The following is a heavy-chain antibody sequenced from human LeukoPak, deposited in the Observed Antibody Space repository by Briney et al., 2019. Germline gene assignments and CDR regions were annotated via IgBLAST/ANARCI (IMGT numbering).Heavy chain of an antibody. D-gene: IGHD4-17*01. CDR1: GYTFTSYG. J-gene: IGHJ4*02. CDR2: ISAYNGNT. Sequence: ASVKVSCTASGYTFTSYGISWVRQAPGQGLEWMGWISAYNGNTNYAQKLQGRVTVTTDTSTSTAYMELRSLRSDDTAVYYCARAPLYGDSPDYWGQGTLVTVSS. CDR3: ARAPLYGDSPDY. V-gene: IGHV1-18*01.